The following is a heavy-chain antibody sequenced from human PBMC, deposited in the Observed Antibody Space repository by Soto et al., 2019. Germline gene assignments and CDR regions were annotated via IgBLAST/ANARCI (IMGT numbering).Heavy chain of an antibody. J-gene: IGHJ4*02. CDR1: GGSISGFY. V-gene: IGHV4-4*07. CDR2: IHTGGTT. CDR3: ARISGGPIR. Sequence: SETLSLTCTVPGGSISGFYWNWFRQPAGKGLEWIGRIHTGGTTNYKPSLRSRVTMSVDTSKNQFSLKLTSVTAADTAVYYCARISGGPIRWGQGTLVTVSS.